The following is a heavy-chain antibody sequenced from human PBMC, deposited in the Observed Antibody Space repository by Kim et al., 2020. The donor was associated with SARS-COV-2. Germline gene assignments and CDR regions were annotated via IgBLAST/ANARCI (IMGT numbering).Heavy chain of an antibody. Sequence: KSRFTISVATSKNQFSLKLSSVTAADTAVYYCARLLLWFGGPDYYYGMDVWGQGTTVTVSS. J-gene: IGHJ6*02. D-gene: IGHD3-10*01. V-gene: IGHV4-30-2*04. CDR3: ARLLLWFGGPDYYYGMDV.